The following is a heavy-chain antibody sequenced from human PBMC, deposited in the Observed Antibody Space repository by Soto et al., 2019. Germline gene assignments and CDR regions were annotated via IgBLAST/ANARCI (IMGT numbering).Heavy chain of an antibody. CDR1: GFSLSTSGVG. CDR2: IYWDDNQ. Sequence: SGPTLVNPTQTLTLTCTFSGFSLSTSGVGVGWIRQPPGKALEWLALIYWDDNQRYTPSLKTRLTVTKDTSKNQVVLTMTNMDPVDTATYYCAHSYYDFWSGYYDYWGQGTLVTVSS. CDR3: AHSYYDFWSGYYDY. J-gene: IGHJ4*02. D-gene: IGHD3-3*01. V-gene: IGHV2-5*02.